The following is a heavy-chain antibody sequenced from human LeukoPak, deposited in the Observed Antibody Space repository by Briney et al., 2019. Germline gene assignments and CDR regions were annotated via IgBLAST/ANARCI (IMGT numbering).Heavy chain of an antibody. V-gene: IGHV3-20*03. J-gene: IGHJ4*02. Sequence: KGRFTISRDNAKNSLYLQMHSLRAEDAAFYYCARADLVVALADTGPYYFDYWGQGTLVTVSS. D-gene: IGHD2-15*01. CDR3: ARADLVVALADTGPYYFDY.